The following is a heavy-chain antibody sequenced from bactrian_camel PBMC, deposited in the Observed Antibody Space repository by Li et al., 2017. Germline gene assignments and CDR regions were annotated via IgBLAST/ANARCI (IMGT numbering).Heavy chain of an antibody. CDR1: GFTFSSYD. CDR2: LKWDGTDT. D-gene: IGHD1*01. J-gene: IGHJ4*01. CDR3: VALAWGFNY. Sequence: DVQLVESGGDLVQPGGSLNLSCAASGFTFSSYDMSWVRQAPGKGLEWVSTLKWDGTDTYYADFVKGRFTISRANTMNTAYLQMDSLKSEDTDQYYCVALAWGFNYWGQGTQVTVS. V-gene: IGHV3S40*01.